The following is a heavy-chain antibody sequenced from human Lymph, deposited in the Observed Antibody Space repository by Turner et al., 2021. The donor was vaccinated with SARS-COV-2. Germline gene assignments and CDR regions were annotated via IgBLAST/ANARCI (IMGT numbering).Heavy chain of an antibody. V-gene: IGHV3-53*01. CDR3: ARDLMEVGGMDV. CDR2: IDSGGRT. CDR1: GFTVSYNY. J-gene: IGHJ6*02. D-gene: IGHD3-3*01. Sequence: EVQLVESGGGLIQPGGSLRLSCAASGFTVSYNYMTWVRQAPGKGLEWVSVIDSGGRTYYADSLKGRFTISRDSSKNTLYLQMNSLRAEDTAVYYCARDLMEVGGMDVWGQGTTVTVSS.